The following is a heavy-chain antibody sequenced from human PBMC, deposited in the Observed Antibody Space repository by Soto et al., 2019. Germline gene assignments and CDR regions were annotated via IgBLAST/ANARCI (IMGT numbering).Heavy chain of an antibody. J-gene: IGHJ4*02. CDR1: GDAITSNGYY. V-gene: IGHV4-39*02. Sequence: KPSETLSLTCSVSGDAITSNGYYWGWIRQPPGGGLEWIGNVYYTGSTFFHPSLRSRVSISVDTSKNVFSLRLTSVTAADTAVYYCARSHYTYGLLIDYWGLGTLVTVSS. D-gene: IGHD3-3*01. CDR2: VYYTGST. CDR3: ARSHYTYGLLIDY.